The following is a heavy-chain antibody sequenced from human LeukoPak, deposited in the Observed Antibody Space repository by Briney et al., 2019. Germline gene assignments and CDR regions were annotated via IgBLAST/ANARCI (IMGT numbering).Heavy chain of an antibody. CDR2: INPNSGGT. CDR1: GYTFTGYY. J-gene: IGHJ4*02. Sequence: ASVKVSCKASGYTFTGYYMHWVRQAPGQGLEWMGWINPNSGGTNYAHKFQGRVTMTRDTSISTAYMELSRLRSDDTAVYYCARDPDITIFGVFKGGFDYWGQGTLVTVSS. V-gene: IGHV1-2*02. CDR3: ARDPDITIFGVFKGGFDY. D-gene: IGHD3-3*01.